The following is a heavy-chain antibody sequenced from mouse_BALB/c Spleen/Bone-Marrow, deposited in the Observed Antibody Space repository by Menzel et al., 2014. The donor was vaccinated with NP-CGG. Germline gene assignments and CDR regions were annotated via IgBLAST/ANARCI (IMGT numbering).Heavy chain of an antibody. D-gene: IGHD1-2*01. J-gene: IGHJ2*01. CDR1: GFNIKDTY. CDR2: IDPANGNT. Sequence: EVQLQQSGAELVKPGASVKLSCTASGFNIKDTYMHWVKQRPEQGLEWIGRIDPANGNTKYDPKFQGKATITADTSSNTAYLQLRSLTSEDAAVYYCARYYYGCYMDYWGQGPTLTVSS. CDR3: ARYYYGCYMDY. V-gene: IGHV14-3*02.